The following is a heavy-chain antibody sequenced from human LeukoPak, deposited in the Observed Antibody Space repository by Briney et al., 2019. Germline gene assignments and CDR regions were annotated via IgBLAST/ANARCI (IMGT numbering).Heavy chain of an antibody. Sequence: PGGSLRLSCAASGFTFSSLWMSWVRQAPGKGLEWVGNIKQDGSGKFYVDSVKDRFTIFRDNAKESLYLQMNSLRAEDTAVYYCARVGQWMVFDYWGQGTLVTVSS. CDR1: GFTFSSLW. J-gene: IGHJ4*02. CDR3: ARVGQWMVFDY. CDR2: IKQDGSGK. D-gene: IGHD6-19*01. V-gene: IGHV3-7*03.